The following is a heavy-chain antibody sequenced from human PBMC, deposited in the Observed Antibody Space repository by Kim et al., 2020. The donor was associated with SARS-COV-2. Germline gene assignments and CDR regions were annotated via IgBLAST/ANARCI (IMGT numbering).Heavy chain of an antibody. J-gene: IGHJ4*02. CDR1: GGCFSSFS. CDR2: IIPIVGAP. D-gene: IGHD1-26*01. CDR3: ARDYSISYSGSPSAFDH. V-gene: IGHV1-69*13. Sequence: SVKVSCKASGGCFSSFSINWLRQAPGQGLEWMGGIIPIVGAPNYAQEFQGRVTITADRSTSTAYMELSTLRYDDTAFYFCARDYSISYSGSPSAFDHWGQGTLVTVSS.